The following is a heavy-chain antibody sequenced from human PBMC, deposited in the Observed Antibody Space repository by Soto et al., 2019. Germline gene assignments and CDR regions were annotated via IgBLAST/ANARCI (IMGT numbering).Heavy chain of an antibody. CDR3: ARATISYVGHDY. D-gene: IGHD3-10*02. CDR2: INDSGST. J-gene: IGHJ4*02. CDR1: GGSFSGYY. Sequence: QVQLQQWGAGLLKPSETLSLTCAVYGGSFSGYYWRWIRQPPGKGLEWIGEINDSGSTNYNPSLKHRVTIAVDTSKNHVSLKLSSVTAADTAVYYFARATISYVGHDYGGQGTLVTVSS. V-gene: IGHV4-34*01.